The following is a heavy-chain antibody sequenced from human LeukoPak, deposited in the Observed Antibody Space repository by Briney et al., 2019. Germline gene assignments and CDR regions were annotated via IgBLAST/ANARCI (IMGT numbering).Heavy chain of an antibody. D-gene: IGHD1-26*01. J-gene: IGHJ6*02. Sequence: PSETLSLTCTVSGDSISYYYWSWIRQPPGKGLEWIGYIYYSGSTDYNPSLKGRVSISVDTSKNQFSLKLNSMTPADTAVYYCARDGKISPYSGMDVWGQGTTVTVSS. CDR1: GDSISYYY. V-gene: IGHV4-59*01. CDR2: IYYSGST. CDR3: ARDGKISPYSGMDV.